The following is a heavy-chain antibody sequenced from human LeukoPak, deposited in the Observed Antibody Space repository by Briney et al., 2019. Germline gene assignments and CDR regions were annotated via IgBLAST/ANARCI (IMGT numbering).Heavy chain of an antibody. J-gene: IGHJ5*02. CDR3: ATYGPGRYWFDP. CDR2: IYYTGST. Sequence: PSQTLSLTCTVSGGSISSGGYYWSWIRQHPGKGLEWIGYIYYTGSTYYNPSLRSRVTISVDTSKNQFSLKLTSVTAADTAVYYCATYGPGRYWFDPWGQGTLVTVSS. D-gene: IGHD3-10*01. V-gene: IGHV4-31*03. CDR1: GGSISSGGYY.